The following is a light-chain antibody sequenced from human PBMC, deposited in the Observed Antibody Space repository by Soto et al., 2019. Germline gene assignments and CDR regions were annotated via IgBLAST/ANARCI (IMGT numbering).Light chain of an antibody. CDR3: SSFTSTSTNYV. Sequence: QSDLTKPASVTGLPGQSITISCTGTSSDVGGYNHVSWYQQHPGKAPKLMIYDVSNRPSGVSNRFSGSKSGNTASLTISGLQPEDEADYYCSSFTSTSTNYVFGTGTKVTVL. V-gene: IGLV2-14*01. J-gene: IGLJ1*01. CDR1: SSDVGGYNH. CDR2: DVS.